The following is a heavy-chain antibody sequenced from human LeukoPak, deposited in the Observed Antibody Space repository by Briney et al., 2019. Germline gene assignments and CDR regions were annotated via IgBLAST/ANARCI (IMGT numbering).Heavy chain of an antibody. CDR2: ISSSGGST. CDR3: ARSLSSRFSGPRRPYYFDS. CDR1: GFTFRNYG. Sequence: GGSLRLSCAASGFTFRNYGMHWVRQAPGKGLQWVSGISSSGGSTYYVDSVKGRFTISTDNSKNTLYLQMNSQRAEDTAVYYCARSLSSRFSGPRRPYYFDSWGQGTLVTVPS. D-gene: IGHD3-16*02. J-gene: IGHJ4*02. V-gene: IGHV3-23*01.